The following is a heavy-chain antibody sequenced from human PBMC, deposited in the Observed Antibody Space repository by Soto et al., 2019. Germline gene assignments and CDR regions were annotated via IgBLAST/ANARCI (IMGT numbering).Heavy chain of an antibody. J-gene: IGHJ4*02. D-gene: IGHD1-26*01. CDR1: GFTFDDYI. CDR2: ISWDGGST. CDR3: AKDGNSGSYYLFDY. V-gene: IGHV3-43*01. Sequence: GGSLRLSCAASGFTFDDYIMHWVSQAPGKGLEWVSLISWDGGSTYYADSVKGRFTISRDNSKNSLYLQMNSLRTEDTALYYCAKDGNSGSYYLFDYWGQGPLVTVSS.